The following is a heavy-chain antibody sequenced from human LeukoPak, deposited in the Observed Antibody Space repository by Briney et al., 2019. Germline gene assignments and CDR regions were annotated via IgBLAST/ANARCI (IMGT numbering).Heavy chain of an antibody. CDR3: AKDRGVSYGFDY. J-gene: IGHJ4*02. V-gene: IGHV3-23*01. CDR2: IGGSGRNT. CDR1: GFTFSSHA. Sequence: GGSLRLSCAASGFTFSSHAMSWVRQAPGKGLEWVSAIGGSGRNTYYPASVKGRFTVSRDNSQNTLYLQMNSLRAEDTAVYYCAKDRGVSYGFDYWGQGTQVTVSS. D-gene: IGHD5-18*01.